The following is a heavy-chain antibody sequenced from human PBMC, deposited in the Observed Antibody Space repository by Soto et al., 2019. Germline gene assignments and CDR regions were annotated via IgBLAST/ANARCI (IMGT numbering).Heavy chain of an antibody. Sequence: QVQLVESGGGVVQPGRSLRLSCVASGFTFSSYAMHWVRQAPGKGLEWVAVISYDGNNKYYADSVKGRFTISRDNSKNTLDLQKNSLRLEDTAVYYCARAGCDGGSCYTLVGLRYGMDVWGQGTTVTVSS. J-gene: IGHJ6*02. V-gene: IGHV3-30-3*01. CDR1: GFTFSSYA. D-gene: IGHD2-15*01. CDR3: ARAGCDGGSCYTLVGLRYGMDV. CDR2: ISYDGNNK.